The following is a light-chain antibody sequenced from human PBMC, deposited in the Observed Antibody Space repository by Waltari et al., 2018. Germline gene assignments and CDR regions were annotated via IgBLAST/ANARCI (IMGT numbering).Light chain of an antibody. CDR3: SSFTSSTTGI. CDR1: SSDSGGYNY. J-gene: IGLJ2*01. Sequence: SALTQPDSVSGSPGQSITISCSGISSDSGGYNYVSWYQQHPGEAPKLIIYDVTNRPSGVSDRFSVSKSGSSASLTISGLQPDDEADYYCSSFTSSTTGIFGGGTKLTVL. V-gene: IGLV2-14*03. CDR2: DVT.